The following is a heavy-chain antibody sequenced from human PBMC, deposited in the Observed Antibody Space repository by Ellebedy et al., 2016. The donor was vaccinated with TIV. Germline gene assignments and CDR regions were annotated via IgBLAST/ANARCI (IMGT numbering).Heavy chain of an antibody. D-gene: IGHD2-8*02. Sequence: GESLKISCEVSGFTFSNFGMSWVRPAPGKGLEWVSSIGSSAYTTHYADSVKGRFTISRDNSRNTLYLQMNSLRGEDTAVYFCAKDVRYTTGWGGALDIWGQGAMVTVSS. V-gene: IGHV3-23*01. CDR1: GFTFSNFG. J-gene: IGHJ3*02. CDR3: AKDVRYTTGWGGALDI. CDR2: IGSSAYTT.